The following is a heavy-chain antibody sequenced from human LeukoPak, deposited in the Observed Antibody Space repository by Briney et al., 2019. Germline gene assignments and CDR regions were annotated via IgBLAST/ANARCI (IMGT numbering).Heavy chain of an antibody. V-gene: IGHV1-46*01. Sequence: ASVKVSCKASGYTFTSYGISWVRQAPGQGLEWMGIINPSGGSTSYAQKFQGRVTMTRDTSTSTVYMELSSLRSEDTAVYYCARDQPMTTVVTPTIYYYYYGMDVWGQGTTVTVSS. D-gene: IGHD4-23*01. CDR3: ARDQPMTTVVTPTIYYYYYGMDV. J-gene: IGHJ6*02. CDR1: GYTFTSYG. CDR2: INPSGGST.